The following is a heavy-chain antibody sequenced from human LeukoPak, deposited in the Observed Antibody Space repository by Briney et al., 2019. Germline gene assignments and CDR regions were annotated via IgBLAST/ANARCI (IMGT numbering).Heavy chain of an antibody. CDR3: ARWSLGGRDFDY. V-gene: IGHV3-11*01. Sequence: GGSLRLSCAASGFTFSDYYMSWIRQAPGKGREWVSYISGSSSTIYYADSLKGRFSISRDNAKNSLYLQMNSLRAEDTAVYYCARWSLGGRDFDYWGQGTLVSVSS. CDR2: ISGSSSTI. CDR1: GFTFSDYY. D-gene: IGHD1-26*01. J-gene: IGHJ4*02.